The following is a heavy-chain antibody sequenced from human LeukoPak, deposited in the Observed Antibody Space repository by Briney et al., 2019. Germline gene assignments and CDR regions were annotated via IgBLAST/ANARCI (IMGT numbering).Heavy chain of an antibody. CDR1: GFTFSSYW. J-gene: IGHJ5*02. CDR3: ARDVPRTSGP. CDR2: IDGNGRTT. V-gene: IGHV3-74*01. Sequence: GGSLRLSCAASGFTFSSYWMNWVRQAPGRGLVWISHIDGNGRTTNYGDSVRGRFTVSRDNAKNTLYLQMNSLRAEDTAVYYCARDVPRTSGPWGQGTLVTVSS. D-gene: IGHD3-10*01.